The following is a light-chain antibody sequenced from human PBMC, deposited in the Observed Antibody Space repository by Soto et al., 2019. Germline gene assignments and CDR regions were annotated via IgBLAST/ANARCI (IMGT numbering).Light chain of an antibody. J-gene: IGKJ3*01. CDR3: QQYYSYPVFT. CDR2: AAS. CDR1: QGISSY. Sequence: AIRMTQSPSSLSASTGDRVTITCRASQGISSYLAWYQQKPGKAPKLLIYAASTLQSGVPSRFSGSGSGTDFTLTISRLQSEDFATYYCQQYYSYPVFTFGPGTKVDIK. V-gene: IGKV1-8*01.